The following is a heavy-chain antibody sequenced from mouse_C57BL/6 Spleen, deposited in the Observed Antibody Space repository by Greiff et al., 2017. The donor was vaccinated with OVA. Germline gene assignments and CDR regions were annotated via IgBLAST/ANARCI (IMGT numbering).Heavy chain of an antibody. CDR3: TRWRGSSVAMDY. V-gene: IGHV1-15*01. CDR2: IDPETGGT. Sequence: SGAELVRPGASVTLSCKASGYTFTDYEMHWVKQTPVHGLEWIGAIDPETGGTAYNQKFKGKAILTADKSSSTAYMELRSLTSEDSAVYYCTRWRGSSVAMDYWGQGTSVTVSS. D-gene: IGHD1-1*01. CDR1: GYTFTDYE. J-gene: IGHJ4*01.